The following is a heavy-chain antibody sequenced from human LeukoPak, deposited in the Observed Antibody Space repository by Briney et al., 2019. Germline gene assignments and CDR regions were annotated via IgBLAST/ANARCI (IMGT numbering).Heavy chain of an antibody. Sequence: SETLSLTCAVYGGSFSGYYWSWIRQPPGKGLEWIGEIKHSGSTNYNPSLKSRVTISVDTSKNQFSLKLSSVTAADTAVYYCARADGDYFWSGYYQVFDYWGQGTLVTVSS. D-gene: IGHD3-3*01. J-gene: IGHJ4*02. V-gene: IGHV4-34*01. CDR2: IKHSGST. CDR1: GGSFSGYY. CDR3: ARADGDYFWSGYYQVFDY.